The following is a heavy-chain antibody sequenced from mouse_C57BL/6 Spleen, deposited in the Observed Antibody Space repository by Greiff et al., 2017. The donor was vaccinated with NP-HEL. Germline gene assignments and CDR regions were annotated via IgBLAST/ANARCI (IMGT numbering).Heavy chain of an antibody. J-gene: IGHJ2*01. CDR2: IDPETGGT. V-gene: IGHV1-15*01. CDR1: GYTFTDYE. Sequence: QVQLKESGAELVRPGASVTLSCKASGYTFTDYEMHWVKQTPVHGLEWIGAIDPETGGTAYNQKFKGKAILTADKSSSTAYMELRSLSSGDSAVYYCTRQLGVDDWGQGTTLTVSS. D-gene: IGHD4-1*02. CDR3: TRQLGVDD.